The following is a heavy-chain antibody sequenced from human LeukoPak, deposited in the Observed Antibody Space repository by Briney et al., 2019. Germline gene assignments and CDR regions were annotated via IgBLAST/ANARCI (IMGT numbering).Heavy chain of an antibody. CDR3: ARDLWYSSGWYVAY. Sequence: SVKVSCKASGGTFSSYAISWVRQAPGQGLEWMGGIIPIFGTANYAQKFQGRVTIAADESTSTAYMELSSLRSEDTAVYYCARDLWYSSGWYVAYWGQGTLVTVSS. CDR2: IIPIFGTA. J-gene: IGHJ4*02. V-gene: IGHV1-69*13. D-gene: IGHD6-19*01. CDR1: GGTFSSYA.